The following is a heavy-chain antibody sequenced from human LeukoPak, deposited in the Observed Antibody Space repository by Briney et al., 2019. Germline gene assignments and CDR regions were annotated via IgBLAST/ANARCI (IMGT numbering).Heavy chain of an antibody. D-gene: IGHD6-6*01. CDR3: ARDRRRTSLAARDHFDY. CDR2: MNPNNGDT. J-gene: IGHJ4*02. Sequence: ASVKVSCKASGYTFSGYYMHGVRQAPGQGREWMGWMNPNNGDTNYAQKFQGRVTLTRNSSISTAYMEVGRLTSDDTAVYYCARDRRRTSLAARDHFDYCGQGTLVTVSS. CDR1: GYTFSGYY. V-gene: IGHV1-2*02.